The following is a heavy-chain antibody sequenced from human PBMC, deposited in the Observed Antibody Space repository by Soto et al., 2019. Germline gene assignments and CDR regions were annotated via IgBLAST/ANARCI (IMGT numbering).Heavy chain of an antibody. J-gene: IGHJ4*02. V-gene: IGHV4-61*01. CDR1: GGSVSSGSYY. CDR2: IYYSGST. CDR3: ARVSLIAACFDY. D-gene: IGHD6-6*01. Sequence: PSETLSLTCTVSGGSVSSGSYYWSWIRQPPGKGLEWIGYIYYSGSTNYNPSLKSRVTISVDTSKNQFSLKLSSVTAADTAVYYCARVSLIAACFDYWGQGTLVTVSS.